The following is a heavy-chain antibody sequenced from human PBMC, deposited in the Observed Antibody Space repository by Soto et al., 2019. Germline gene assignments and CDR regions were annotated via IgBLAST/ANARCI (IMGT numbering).Heavy chain of an antibody. CDR1: GYTFTGFF. CDR3: ASGIEVPAPLGRRRRGLSAQHLHH. Sequence: ASVKVSCKTSGYTFTGFFMHWVRQAPGQGLEWMGWINPNSGGTKYAQRFQGRVTMTMDTSISTVYMELSRLRSDDTAIYYCASGIEVPAPLGRRRRGLSAQHLHHWGQGTQVTVSS. V-gene: IGHV1-2*02. J-gene: IGHJ1*01. D-gene: IGHD6-19*01. CDR2: INPNSGGT.